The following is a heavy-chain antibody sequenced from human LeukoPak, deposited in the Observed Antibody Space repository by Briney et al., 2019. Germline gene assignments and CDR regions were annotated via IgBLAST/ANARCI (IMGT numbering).Heavy chain of an antibody. CDR1: GFTFSTFA. J-gene: IGHJ4*02. D-gene: IGHD2-8*02. CDR2: IFPSGGEI. V-gene: IGHV3-23*01. Sequence: GGSLRLSCAASGFTFSTFAMIWVRQPPGKGLEWVSSIFPSGGEIHYADSVRGRFTISRDNSKSTLSLQMNSPRAEDTAIYYCATYRQVLLPFESWGQGTLVTVSS. CDR3: ATYRQVLLPFES.